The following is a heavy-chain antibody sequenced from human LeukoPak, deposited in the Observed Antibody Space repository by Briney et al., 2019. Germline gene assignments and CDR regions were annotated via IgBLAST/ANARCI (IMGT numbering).Heavy chain of an antibody. CDR1: GFTFSDYG. CDR3: AGGVYGYNAFDY. V-gene: IGHV3-48*02. J-gene: IGHJ4*02. CDR2: ISTGRSVM. Sequence: WGSLRRSCAASGFTFSDYGMSWVRQAPGKGLEWISHISTGRSVMNYADSVKGRFTIPRDNGKNSVYLQMNSLRDEDTAVYYCAGGVYGYNAFDYWGQGTLVSVSS. D-gene: IGHD5/OR15-5a*01.